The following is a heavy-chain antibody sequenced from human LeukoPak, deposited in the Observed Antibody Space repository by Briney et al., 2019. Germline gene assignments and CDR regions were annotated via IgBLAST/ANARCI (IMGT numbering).Heavy chain of an antibody. J-gene: IGHJ4*02. CDR1: GYTFTGYY. CDR3: ARASGNSNYFDY. CDR2: INPNSGGT. Sequence: ASVKVSCKASGYTFTGYYMHWVRQAPGQGLEWMGWINPNSGGTNYAQKFQGRVTMTRDTSISTAYMELSRLRSDDTAVYYCARASGNSNYFDYWGQGTLVTVSS. D-gene: IGHD1-7*01. V-gene: IGHV1-2*02.